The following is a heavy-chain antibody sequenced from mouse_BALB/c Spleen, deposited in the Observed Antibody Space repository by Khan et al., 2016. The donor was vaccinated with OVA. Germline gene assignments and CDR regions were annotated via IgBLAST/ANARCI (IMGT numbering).Heavy chain of an antibody. CDR3: ARIKGGDFDY. V-gene: IGHV3-2*02. J-gene: IGHJ2*01. CDR2: ISYSGNT. Sequence: EVQLVESGPGLVKPSQSLSLTRTVTGYSITSDYAWNWIRQFPGNNLEWMGYISYSGNTKYNPSLKSRISITRDTSKNQFFLQLNSVTIEDTATYYCARIKGGDFDYWGQGTTLTVSS. CDR1: GYSITSDYA.